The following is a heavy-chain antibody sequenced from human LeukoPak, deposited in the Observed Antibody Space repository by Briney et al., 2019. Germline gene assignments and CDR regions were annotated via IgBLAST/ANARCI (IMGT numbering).Heavy chain of an antibody. CDR3: ARRVGYCSGGSCYSSGLNWFDP. CDR1: GASISSGSYY. Sequence: PSETLSLTCTVSGASISSGSYYWSWIRQPAGKGLEWIGRIYTRGSTNYNPSLKSRVTISVDTSKNQFSLKLSSVTAADTAVYYCARRVGYCSGGSCYSSGLNWFDPWGQGTLVTVSS. V-gene: IGHV4-61*02. D-gene: IGHD2-15*01. J-gene: IGHJ5*02. CDR2: IYTRGST.